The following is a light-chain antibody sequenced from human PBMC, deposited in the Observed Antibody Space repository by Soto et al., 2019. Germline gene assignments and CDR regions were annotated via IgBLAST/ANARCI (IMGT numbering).Light chain of an antibody. Sequence: DIQMTQSPSSLSASVGDRVTITCRASQGISNYLAWYQQKPGKVPKLLIYAASTLQSGVPSRFSGSGSVTDFTLTISSLQPEDVATYYCQKYNSAPSTFGPGTKVDIK. J-gene: IGKJ3*01. CDR1: QGISNY. V-gene: IGKV1-27*01. CDR3: QKYNSAPST. CDR2: AAS.